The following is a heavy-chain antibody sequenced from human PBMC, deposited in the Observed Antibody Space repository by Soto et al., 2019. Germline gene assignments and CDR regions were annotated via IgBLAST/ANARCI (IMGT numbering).Heavy chain of an antibody. D-gene: IGHD3-22*01. J-gene: IGHJ4*02. CDR2: ITSDERT. CDR1: GFTVSNYS. Sequence: PXGCLRLSCAASGFTVSNYSMTWVRQAPGKGLEWVSSITSDERTYYADSVKGRFTTSRDNSKNTLYLQLHSLRAEDTAVYHCATVETTVIVVALRSWGQGTLVTVSS. V-gene: IGHV3-23*01. CDR3: ATVETTVIVVALRS.